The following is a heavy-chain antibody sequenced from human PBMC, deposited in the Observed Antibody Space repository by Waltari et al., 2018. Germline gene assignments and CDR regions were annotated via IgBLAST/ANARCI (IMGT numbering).Heavy chain of an antibody. V-gene: IGHV3-21*01. D-gene: IGHD3-10*01. CDR2: ISSSSSYR. CDR3: ARDESSSDAFDI. CDR1: GFTFSSYS. Sequence: EVQLVESGGGLVKPGGSLRLSCAASGFTFSSYSMNWVRQAPGKGLEWVSSISSSSSYRYYADSVKGRFTISRDNAKNSLYLQMNSLRAEDTAVYYCARDESSSDAFDIWGQGTMVTVSS. J-gene: IGHJ3*02.